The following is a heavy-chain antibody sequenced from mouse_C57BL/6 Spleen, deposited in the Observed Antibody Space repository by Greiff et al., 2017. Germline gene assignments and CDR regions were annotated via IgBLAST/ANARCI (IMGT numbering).Heavy chain of an antibody. CDR1: GYTFTSYW. CDR2: IDPNSGGT. Sequence: VQLQQPGAELVKPGASVKLSCKASGYTFTSYWMHWVKQRPGRGLEWIGRIDPNSGGTKYNEKFKSKATLTVDKPSSTAYMHLSSLTSEDSAVYYGARSKLITTPYWYVDVWGPGTTVTVSS. J-gene: IGHJ1*01. CDR3: ARSKLITTPYWYVDV. D-gene: IGHD1-1*01. V-gene: IGHV1-72*01.